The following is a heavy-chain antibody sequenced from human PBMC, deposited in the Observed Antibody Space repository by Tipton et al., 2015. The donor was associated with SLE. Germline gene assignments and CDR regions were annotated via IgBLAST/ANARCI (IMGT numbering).Heavy chain of an antibody. Sequence: SLRLSCAASGFNFYNYAMNWVRQAPGKGLEWVSSINWDGDIIGYAGSVKGRFTISRDNAKNSLYLQMDSLRAEGTAFYYCAKGPEWLSYWGQGTLVTVSS. CDR3: AKGPEWLSY. D-gene: IGHD3-3*01. CDR2: INWDGDII. CDR1: GFNFYNYA. V-gene: IGHV3-9*01. J-gene: IGHJ4*02.